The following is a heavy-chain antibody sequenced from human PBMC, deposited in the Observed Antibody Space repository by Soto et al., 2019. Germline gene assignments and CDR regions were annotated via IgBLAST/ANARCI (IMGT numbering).Heavy chain of an antibody. J-gene: IGHJ3*01. Sequence: DVQLVESGGGLIQPGESLRLSCAAFGLTISGTKYVAWVRQAPGKGLEWVSALYDVDGSFYADSVKGRFTTSSDSSKTTEYLQMNDLRPDDTAVYYCATWHEREHAYDVWGQGTTVTVSS. CDR3: ATWHEREHAYDV. D-gene: IGHD1-1*01. V-gene: IGHV3-53*01. CDR1: GLTISGTKY. CDR2: LYDVDGS.